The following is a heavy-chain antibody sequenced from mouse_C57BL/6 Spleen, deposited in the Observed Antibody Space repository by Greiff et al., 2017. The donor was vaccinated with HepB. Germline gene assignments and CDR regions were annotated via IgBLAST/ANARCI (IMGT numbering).Heavy chain of an antibody. V-gene: IGHV5-9*01. CDR1: GFTFSSYT. Sequence: EVKLMESGGGLVKPGGSLKLSCAASGFTFSSYTMSWVRQTPEKRLEWVATISGGGGNTYYPDSVKGRFTISRDNAKNTLYLQMSSLRSEETALYYCARHEGNYYGSSFYFDYWGQGTTLTVSS. J-gene: IGHJ2*01. CDR3: ARHEGNYYGSSFYFDY. CDR2: ISGGGGNT. D-gene: IGHD1-1*01.